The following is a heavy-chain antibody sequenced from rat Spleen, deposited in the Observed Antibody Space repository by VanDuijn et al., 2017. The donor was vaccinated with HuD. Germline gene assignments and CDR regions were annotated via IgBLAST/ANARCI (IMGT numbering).Heavy chain of an antibody. CDR2: ISFDGSTT. CDR3: TTGVY. CDR1: GFTFSNYY. V-gene: IGHV5-20*01. Sequence: EVQLVESGGGLVQPGRSMKLSCAASGFTFSNYYMAWVRQAPTKGLEWVASISFDGSTTYYRDSVRGRFTISRDDTKSTLYLQMNSLRSEDTATYYCTTGVYWGQGVMVTVSS. J-gene: IGHJ2*01.